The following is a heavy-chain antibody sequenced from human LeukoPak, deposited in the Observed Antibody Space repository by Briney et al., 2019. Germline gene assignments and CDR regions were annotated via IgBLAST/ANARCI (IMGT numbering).Heavy chain of an antibody. CDR1: GFTVSSNY. CDR2: IYSGGST. J-gene: IGHJ4*02. V-gene: IGHV3-53*01. CDR3: ARGWDSSSWSFDY. D-gene: IGHD6-13*01. Sequence: GRPLRLSCAASGFTVSSNYMSWVRQAPGKGLEWVSVIYSGGSTYYADSVKGRFTISRDNSKNTLYLQMNSLRAEDTAVYYCARGWDSSSWSFDYWAREPWSPSPQ.